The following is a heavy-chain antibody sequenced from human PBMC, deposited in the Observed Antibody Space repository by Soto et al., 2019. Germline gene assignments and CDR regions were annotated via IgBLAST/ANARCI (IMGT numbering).Heavy chain of an antibody. CDR1: GGSFRGYY. V-gene: IGHV4-34*01. CDR2: INHSGST. CDR3: ARGVSTWLQLSYFDY. D-gene: IGHD5-12*01. J-gene: IGHJ4*02. Sequence: SETLSLTCAVYGGSFRGYYWSWIRQPPGKGLEWIGEINHSGSTNYNPSLKSRVTISVDTSKNQFSPKLSSVTAADTAVYYCARGVSTWLQLSYFDYWGQGTLVTVSS.